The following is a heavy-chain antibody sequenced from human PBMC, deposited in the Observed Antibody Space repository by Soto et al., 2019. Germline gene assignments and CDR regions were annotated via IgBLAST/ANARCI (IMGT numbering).Heavy chain of an antibody. Sequence: EVQLVESGGGLVQPGGSLRLSCAASGFTFSSYSMNWVRQAPGKGLEWASYISSSSSTIYYADSVKGRFTISRDNAKNSLYLQMNSLRAEDTAVYYCARGAYLNWFDPWGQGTLVTVSS. CDR1: GFTFSSYS. CDR2: ISSSSSTI. V-gene: IGHV3-48*01. J-gene: IGHJ5*02. CDR3: ARGAYLNWFDP.